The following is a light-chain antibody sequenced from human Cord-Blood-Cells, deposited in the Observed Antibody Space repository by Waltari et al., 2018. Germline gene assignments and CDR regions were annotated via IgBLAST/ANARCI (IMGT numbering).Light chain of an antibody. CDR3: CSYAGSYTWV. CDR1: SSAVGGYNY. V-gene: IGLV2-11*01. J-gene: IGLJ3*02. Sequence: QSALTHPRSVSGSPGQSVTISCTGTSSAVGGYNYVPWYQQHPGKAPKLMIYDVSKRPSGVPDRFSGSKSGNTASLTISGLQAEDEADYYCCSYAGSYTWVFGGGTKLTVL. CDR2: DVS.